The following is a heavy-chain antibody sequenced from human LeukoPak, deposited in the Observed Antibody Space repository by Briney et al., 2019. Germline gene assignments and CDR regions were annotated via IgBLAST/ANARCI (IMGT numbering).Heavy chain of an antibody. CDR3: AKSSYCISSTCYGRAFEI. V-gene: IGHV3-11*01. CDR2: ISGSGNTI. CDR1: GFTFSDYY. Sequence: GGSLRLSCAASGFTFSDYYISWIRQAPWKGLEWLSYISGSGNTIYYADSVKGRFTISRDNAKQSVYLEMNSLRAEDTAVYYCAKSSYCISSTCYGRAFEIWGQGTMVTVSS. D-gene: IGHD2-2*01. J-gene: IGHJ3*02.